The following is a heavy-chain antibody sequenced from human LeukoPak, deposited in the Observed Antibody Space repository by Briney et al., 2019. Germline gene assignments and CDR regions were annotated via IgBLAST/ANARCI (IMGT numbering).Heavy chain of an antibody. V-gene: IGHV3-66*01. CDR3: AKGEVSGGYYKDAFDI. J-gene: IGHJ3*02. Sequence: GGSLRLSCAASGFTVSSNYMSWVRQAPGKGLEWVSVVYSGGSTYYADSVKGRFTISRDNSKNTLYLQMNSLRAEDTAVYYCAKGEVSGGYYKDAFDIWGQGTMVTVSS. CDR2: VYSGGST. CDR1: GFTVSSNY. D-gene: IGHD3-10*01.